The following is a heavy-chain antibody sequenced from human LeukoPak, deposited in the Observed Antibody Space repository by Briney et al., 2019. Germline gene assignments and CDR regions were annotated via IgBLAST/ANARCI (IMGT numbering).Heavy chain of an antibody. J-gene: IGHJ4*02. CDR1: GFTFCSYA. Sequence: GGSLSLSRAASGFTFCSYAMSCVRRAPGKGLEWVLAISGSGVNTYYADTVKGPFNISGNNSKNTLNLQINSLRADDTAVYYCVTSWGYYYDCSGYYYFDYWGQGTPVTVSS. CDR3: VTSWGYYYDCSGYYYFDY. CDR2: ISGSGVNT. V-gene: IGHV3-23*01. D-gene: IGHD3-22*01.